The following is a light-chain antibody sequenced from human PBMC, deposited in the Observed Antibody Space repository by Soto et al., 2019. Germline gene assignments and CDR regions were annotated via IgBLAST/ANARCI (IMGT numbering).Light chain of an antibody. V-gene: IGKV4-1*01. J-gene: IGKJ1*01. CDR3: QHYGSSPRT. CDR2: WAS. Sequence: DIVMTQSPDSLAVSLGERATINCKSSQNVLYSSNNKNYLAWYQQKLGQPPKLLIRWASSRESGVPDRFSGSGSGTDLTLTISRLEPEDFAAYYCQHYGSSPRTFGQGTKVDIK. CDR1: QNVLYSSNNKNY.